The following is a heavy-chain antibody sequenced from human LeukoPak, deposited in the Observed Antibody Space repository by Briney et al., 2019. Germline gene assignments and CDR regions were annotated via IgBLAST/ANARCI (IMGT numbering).Heavy chain of an antibody. CDR2: ISYDGSNK. V-gene: IGHV3-30*01. CDR1: GFNFSSYV. J-gene: IGHJ5*02. CDR3: ARCSSGGFDP. Sequence: GRSLRLSCTGSGFNFSSYVMQRVRQAPGKGLEWVAVISYDGSNKYYADSVKGRFTISRDNSKNTLYLQMNSLRVEDTAVYYCARCSSGGFDPWGQGTLVTVSS.